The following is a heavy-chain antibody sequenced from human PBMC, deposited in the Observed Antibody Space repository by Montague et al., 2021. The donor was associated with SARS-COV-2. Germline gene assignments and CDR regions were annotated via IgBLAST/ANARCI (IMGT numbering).Heavy chain of an antibody. CDR1: GFPLSTSGVG. J-gene: IGHJ3*02. CDR3: ARRITIYAFDI. D-gene: IGHD3-3*01. CDR2: IYWDDDK. V-gene: IGHV2-5*02. Sequence: PALVKPTQTLTLTCTFSGFPLSTSGVGVGWIRQPPGKALEWLALIYWDDDKRYSPSLKSRLTITKDTSKNQVVLTMTNMDPVDTATYYCARRITIYAFDIWGQGTMVTVSS.